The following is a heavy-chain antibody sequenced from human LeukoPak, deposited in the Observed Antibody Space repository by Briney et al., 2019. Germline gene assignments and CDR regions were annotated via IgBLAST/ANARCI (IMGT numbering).Heavy chain of an antibody. V-gene: IGHV4-59*08. J-gene: IGHJ5*02. D-gene: IGHD6-13*01. CDR1: GGSINNYY. CDR3: ARSSGYSSSGGLNWFDT. CDR2: IYYTGST. Sequence: SETLSLTCTVSGGSINNYYWSWVRQPPGKGLEWIGYIYYTGSTNYNPSLKSRVAMSVDTSKNQFSLKLSPVTAADTAVYYCARSSGYSSSGGLNWFDTWGQGTLVTVSS.